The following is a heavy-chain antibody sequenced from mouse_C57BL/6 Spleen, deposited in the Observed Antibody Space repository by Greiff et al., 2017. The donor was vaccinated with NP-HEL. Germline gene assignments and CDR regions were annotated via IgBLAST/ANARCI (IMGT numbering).Heavy chain of an antibody. CDR1: GFTFSDYG. CDR2: ISSGSSTI. D-gene: IGHD2-12*01. J-gene: IGHJ3*01. Sequence: EVQRVESGGGLVKPGGSLKLSCAASGFTFSDYGMHWVRQAPEKGLEWVAYISSGSSTIYYADTVKGRFTISRDNAKNTLFLQMTSLRSEDTAMYYCAKGRFTTGAWFAYWGQGTLVTVSA. V-gene: IGHV5-17*01. CDR3: AKGRFTTGAWFAY.